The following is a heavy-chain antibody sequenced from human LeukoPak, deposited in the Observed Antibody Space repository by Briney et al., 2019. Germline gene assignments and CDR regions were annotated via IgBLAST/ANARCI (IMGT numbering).Heavy chain of an antibody. D-gene: IGHD2-2*01. Sequence: PSETLSLTCTVSGGSISSSSYYWSWIRQPPGKGLEWIGYTYHSGSTYYNPSLKSRVTISVDRSKNQFSLKLSSVTAADTAVYYCARAHQGYFDYWGQGTLVTVSS. V-gene: IGHV4-30-2*01. CDR2: TYHSGST. J-gene: IGHJ4*02. CDR1: GGSISSSSYY. CDR3: ARAHQGYFDY.